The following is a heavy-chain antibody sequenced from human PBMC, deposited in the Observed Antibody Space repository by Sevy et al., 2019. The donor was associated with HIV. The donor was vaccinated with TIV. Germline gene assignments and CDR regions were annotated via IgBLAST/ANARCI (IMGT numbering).Heavy chain of an antibody. CDR3: ARWGGTRVTMIVVVTTGYFDH. J-gene: IGHJ4*02. D-gene: IGHD3-22*01. V-gene: IGHV4-34*01. Sequence: SETLSLTCTVSGTSFSSDSWTWIRQSPGKGLEWIGEINHTGSTNYNPSLKSRVTISVDTSKNQFSLKLTSVTAAETAIYYCARWGGTRVTMIVVVTTGYFDHWGQGTLVTVSS. CDR2: INHTGST. CDR1: GTSFSSDS.